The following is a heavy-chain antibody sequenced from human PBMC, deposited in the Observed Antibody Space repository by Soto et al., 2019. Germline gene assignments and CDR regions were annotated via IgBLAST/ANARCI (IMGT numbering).Heavy chain of an antibody. CDR3: AKDSLHHYYGSGSYNSPNPGPDP. J-gene: IGHJ5*02. CDR2: ISYDGSNK. Sequence: PGGSLRLSCAASGFTFSSYAMHWVRQAPGKGLEWVAVISYDGSNKYYADSVKGRFTISRDNSKNTLYLQMNSLRAEDTAVYYCAKDSLHHYYGSGSYNSPNPGPDPWGQGTLVTVSS. V-gene: IGHV3-30*04. CDR1: GFTFSSYA. D-gene: IGHD3-10*01.